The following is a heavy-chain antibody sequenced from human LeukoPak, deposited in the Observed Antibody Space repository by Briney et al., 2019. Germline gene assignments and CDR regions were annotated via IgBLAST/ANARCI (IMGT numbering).Heavy chain of an antibody. CDR1: GFTFSSYS. CDR2: ITRSSSAK. Sequence: RTGGSLRLSCVASGFTFSSYSMNWVRQAPGKGLEWVSYITRSSSAKFYADSVKGRFTISRDNAENLLHLQMNSLRAEDTAVYYCTRDQEGSDYWGQGTLVTVSS. V-gene: IGHV3-48*01. J-gene: IGHJ4*02. CDR3: TRDQEGSDY.